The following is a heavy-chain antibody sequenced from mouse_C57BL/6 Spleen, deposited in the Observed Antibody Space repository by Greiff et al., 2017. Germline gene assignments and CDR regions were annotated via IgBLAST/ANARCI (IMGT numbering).Heavy chain of an antibody. Sequence: ESGPGLVKPSQSLSLTCSVTGYSITSGYYWNWIRQFPGNKLEWMGYISYDGSNNYNPSLKNRISITRDTSKNQFFLKLNSVTTEDTATYYCARDIYYGNPFDYWGQGTTLTVSS. CDR2: ISYDGSN. V-gene: IGHV3-6*01. CDR3: ARDIYYGNPFDY. J-gene: IGHJ2*01. D-gene: IGHD2-1*01. CDR1: GYSITSGYY.